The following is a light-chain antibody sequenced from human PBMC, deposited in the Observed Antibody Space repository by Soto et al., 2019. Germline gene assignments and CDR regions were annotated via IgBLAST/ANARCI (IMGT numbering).Light chain of an antibody. J-gene: IGKJ1*01. CDR1: QGISSY. Sequence: DIQLTQSPSFLSASVGARVTITCRASQGISSYLAWYQQRPGKAPKLLMYGASTLQSGVPSRFSGSASGTTFTLTINNLQPEDFATYYCQQLNNFPRTFGQGTKVEI. CDR3: QQLNNFPRT. V-gene: IGKV1-9*01. CDR2: GAS.